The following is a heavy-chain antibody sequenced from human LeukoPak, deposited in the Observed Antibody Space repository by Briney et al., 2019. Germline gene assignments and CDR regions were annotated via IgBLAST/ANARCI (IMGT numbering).Heavy chain of an antibody. D-gene: IGHD3-10*01. CDR1: GYTLTELS. Sequence: ASVKVSCKVSGYTLTELSMHWVRQAPGKGLEWMGDFDPEDGETIYAQKFQGRVTMTEDTSTDTAYMELSSLRSEDTAVYYCARGPRITMIRGGQWYYYMDVWGKGTTVTI. V-gene: IGHV1-24*01. J-gene: IGHJ6*03. CDR2: FDPEDGET. CDR3: ARGPRITMIRGGQWYYYMDV.